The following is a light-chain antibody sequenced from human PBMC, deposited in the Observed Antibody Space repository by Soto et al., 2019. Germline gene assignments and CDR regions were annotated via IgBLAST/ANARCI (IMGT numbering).Light chain of an antibody. Sequence: DIQMTQSPSTLSGSVGDRVTITCRASQTISSWLAWYQQKPGKAPKRLIYKASTLKSGVPSRFSGSGSGTEFTLTFSSLQPDDFATYYCQHYNSYSEAFGQGTKVELK. CDR3: QHYNSYSEA. V-gene: IGKV1-5*03. CDR1: QTISSW. J-gene: IGKJ1*01. CDR2: KAS.